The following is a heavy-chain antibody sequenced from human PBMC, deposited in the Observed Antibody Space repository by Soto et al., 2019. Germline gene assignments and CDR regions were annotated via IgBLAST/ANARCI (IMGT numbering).Heavy chain of an antibody. CDR1: GGSFSDFA. J-gene: IGHJ4*02. D-gene: IGHD4-4*01. Sequence: QVQLAQSGAEVRKPGSSVKVSCRASGGSFSDFAFSWVRQAPGQGLEWMGGIIPMFAATKYAQRFQGRVTISADPSTRTVFLALSSLTADDSAVYYCARGGIVAVPSALSSYDDYTNYRFDSWGQGTLGSVSS. V-gene: IGHV1-69*01. CDR2: IIPMFAAT. CDR3: ARGGIVAVPSALSSYDDYTNYRFDS.